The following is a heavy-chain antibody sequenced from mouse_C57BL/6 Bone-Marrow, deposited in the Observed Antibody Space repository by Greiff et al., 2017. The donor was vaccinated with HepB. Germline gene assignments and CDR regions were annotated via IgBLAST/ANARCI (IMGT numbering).Heavy chain of an antibody. D-gene: IGHD1-1*01. V-gene: IGHV1-5*01. J-gene: IGHJ4*01. CDR1: GYTFTSYW. CDR2: IYPGNSDT. CDR3: TRGVDYYGPYAMDY. Sequence: VQLQQSGTVLARPGASVKMSCKTSGYTFTSYWMHWVQQSPGQGLEWIGAIYPGNSDTSYTQKFKGKVTLTAVTAASTAYMERSSLTNEDSAVYNCTRGVDYYGPYAMDYWGQGTSVTVSS.